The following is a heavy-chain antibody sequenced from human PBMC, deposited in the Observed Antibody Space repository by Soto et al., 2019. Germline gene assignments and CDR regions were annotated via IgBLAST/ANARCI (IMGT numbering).Heavy chain of an antibody. J-gene: IGHJ6*02. Sequence: PGGSLRLSCAASGFTFSSYGMHWVRQAPGKGLEWVAVIWYDGSNKYYADSVKGRFTIPRDNSKNTLYLQMNSLRAEDTAVYYCASLSSGWYSNYYYYGMDVWGQGTTVTVSS. CDR2: IWYDGSNK. D-gene: IGHD6-19*01. CDR3: ASLSSGWYSNYYYYGMDV. CDR1: GFTFSSYG. V-gene: IGHV3-33*01.